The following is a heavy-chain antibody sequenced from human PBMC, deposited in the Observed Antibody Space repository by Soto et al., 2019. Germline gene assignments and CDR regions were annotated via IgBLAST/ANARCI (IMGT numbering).Heavy chain of an antibody. V-gene: IGHV1-18*04. CDR3: ARAPPPYDFDY. D-gene: IGHD3-3*01. CDR2: INVYNGNT. J-gene: IGHJ4*02. Sequence: ASVKVSCKASAYTFTNYTIHCVRQAPGQGLEWMGWINVYNGNTKYAQKVQGRVTMTTDTSTSTAYMELRSLRSDDTAVYYCARAPPPYDFDYWGQGTLVTVSS. CDR1: AYTFTNYT.